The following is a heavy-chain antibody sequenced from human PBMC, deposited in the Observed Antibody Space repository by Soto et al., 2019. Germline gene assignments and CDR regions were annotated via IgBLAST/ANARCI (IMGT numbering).Heavy chain of an antibody. V-gene: IGHV4-34*01. Sequence: SFSGYYWSWIRQPPGKGLEWIGEINHSGSTNYNPSLKSRVTISVDTSKNQFSLKLSSVTAADTAVYYCAREEYYDILTGYYVYYYGMDVWGQGTTVTVSS. CDR3: AREEYYDILTGYYVYYYGMDV. CDR2: INHSGST. D-gene: IGHD3-9*01. J-gene: IGHJ6*02. CDR1: SFSGYY.